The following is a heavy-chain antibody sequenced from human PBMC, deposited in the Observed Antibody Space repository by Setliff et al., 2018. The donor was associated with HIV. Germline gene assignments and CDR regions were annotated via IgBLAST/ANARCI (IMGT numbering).Heavy chain of an antibody. CDR3: TTAPFTMIIPIISKDAFDV. Sequence: GGSLRLSCAGSGFTFTDAWVSWVRQTPGKGLEWVGRIQSKTGGGTGTPDYTAPVRGRFTISRDDSGDTVFLQMNSLKTEDTAMYYCTTAPFTMIIPIISKDAFDVWGQGTMVTVSS. CDR2: IQSKTGGGTGTP. V-gene: IGHV3-15*01. CDR1: GFTFTDAW. D-gene: IGHD3-22*01. J-gene: IGHJ3*01.